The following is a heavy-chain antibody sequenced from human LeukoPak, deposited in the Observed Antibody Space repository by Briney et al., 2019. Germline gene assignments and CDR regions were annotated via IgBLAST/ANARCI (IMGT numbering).Heavy chain of an antibody. CDR2: IYYSRST. V-gene: IGHV4-59*01. CDR1: GGSIRSYY. D-gene: IGHD2/OR15-2a*01. CDR3: ARAPDYNGFLYYFDY. J-gene: IGHJ4*02. Sequence: SETLPLTCTVSGGSIRSYYWSWIRQPPGKGLEWIGYIYYSRSTNYNPSLKSRVTISVDTSKNQFSLRLSSVTAADTAVYYCARAPDYNGFLYYFDYWGQGTLVTVSS.